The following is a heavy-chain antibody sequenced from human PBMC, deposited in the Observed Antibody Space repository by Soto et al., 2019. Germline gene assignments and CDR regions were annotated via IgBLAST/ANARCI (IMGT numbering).Heavy chain of an antibody. CDR3: ARARYSSSWYLY. J-gene: IGHJ4*02. CDR1: GGSFGGYY. CDR2: INHSGST. Sequence: PSETLSLPCAVAGGSFGGYYWSWIRQPPGKGLEWIGEINHSGSTNYNPSLKSRVTISVDTSKNQFSLKLSSVTAADTAVYYCARARYSSSWYLYWGQGTLVTVPS. V-gene: IGHV4-34*01. D-gene: IGHD6-13*01.